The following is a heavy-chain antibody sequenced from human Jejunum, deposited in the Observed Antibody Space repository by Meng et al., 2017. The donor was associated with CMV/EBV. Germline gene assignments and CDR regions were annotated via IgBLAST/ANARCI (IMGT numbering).Heavy chain of an antibody. CDR1: FTFDDYA. CDR2: VSWDGGTT. J-gene: IGHJ6*02. CDR3: AKDIDSGDYFYGMDV. Sequence: FTFDDYAMHCVRQVPGRGLEWVSLVSWDGGTTYYADSVKGRFTISRDNRKNSLHLQMNSLRVEDTAFYYCAKDIDSGDYFYGMDVWGQGTTVTVSS. V-gene: IGHV3-43D*03.